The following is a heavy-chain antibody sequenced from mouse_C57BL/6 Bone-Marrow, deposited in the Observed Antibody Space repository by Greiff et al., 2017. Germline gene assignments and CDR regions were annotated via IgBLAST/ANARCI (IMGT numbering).Heavy chain of an antibody. D-gene: IGHD1-1*01. Sequence: QVQLQQPGAELVRPGSSVKLSCKASGYTFTSYWMDWVKQRPGQGLEWIGNIYPSDSETHYNQKFKDKATLTVDKSSSTAYMQLSSLTSEDSAVYYCAREGTTVVGARDYWGQGTSVTVSS. J-gene: IGHJ4*01. CDR3: AREGTTVVGARDY. V-gene: IGHV1-61*01. CDR1: GYTFTSYW. CDR2: IYPSDSET.